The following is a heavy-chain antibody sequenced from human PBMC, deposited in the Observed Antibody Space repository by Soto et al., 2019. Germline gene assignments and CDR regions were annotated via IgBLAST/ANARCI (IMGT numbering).Heavy chain of an antibody. CDR1: GYTFTSYG. V-gene: IGHV1-18*01. CDR3: ARDRYCSGGSCYWHWFDP. D-gene: IGHD2-15*01. CDR2: ISAYNGNT. Sequence: ASVKVSCKASGYTFTSYGISWVRQAPGQGLEWMGWISAYNGNTNYAQKLQGRVTMTTDTSTSTAYMELRSLRSDDTAVYYCARDRYCSGGSCYWHWFDPWGQGTLVTVSS. J-gene: IGHJ5*02.